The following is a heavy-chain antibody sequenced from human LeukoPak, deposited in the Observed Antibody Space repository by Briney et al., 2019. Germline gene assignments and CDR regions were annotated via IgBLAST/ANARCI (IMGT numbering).Heavy chain of an antibody. J-gene: IGHJ6*02. CDR2: IIPIFGTA. D-gene: IGHD5/OR15-5a*01. V-gene: IGHV1-69*01. CDR3: ARGSGRVSMMESAYYYGMDV. CDR1: GGTFTSYA. Sequence: SVKVSCKASGGTFTSYAISWVRQAPGQGLEWMGGIIPIFGTANYAQKFQGRVTITADESTSTAYMELSSLRSEDTAVYYCARGSGRVSMMESAYYYGMDVWGQGTTVTVSS.